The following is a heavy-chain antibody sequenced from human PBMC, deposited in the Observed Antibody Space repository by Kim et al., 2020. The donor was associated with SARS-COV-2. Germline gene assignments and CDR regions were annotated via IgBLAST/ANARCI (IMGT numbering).Heavy chain of an antibody. CDR2: ISSSSSYI. CDR3: ANLVVVPAAIYYYYGMDV. CDR1: GFTFSSYS. Sequence: GGSLRLSCAASGFTFSSYSMNWVRQAQGKGLEWVSSISSSSSYIYHADSVKGRFTISRDNAKNSLYLQMNSLRAGDTAVYYCANLVVVPAAIYYYYGMDVWGQETTVTVSS. V-gene: IGHV3-21*01. D-gene: IGHD2-2*02. J-gene: IGHJ6*01.